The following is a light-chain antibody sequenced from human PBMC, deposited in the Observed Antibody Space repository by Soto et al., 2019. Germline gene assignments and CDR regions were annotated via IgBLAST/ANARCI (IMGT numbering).Light chain of an antibody. CDR2: GIS. J-gene: IGKJ2*01. CDR1: QSVDNRY. Sequence: ESVLTQSPGTLSLSPGERATLYCRASQSVDNRYFAWYQQKPGQAPRLLIYGISSRATGIPDRFSGSGSGTDFTLTISRLEPEDFVVYYCQQYSSLPHTFAQGTKLEVK. CDR3: QQYSSLPHT. V-gene: IGKV3-20*01.